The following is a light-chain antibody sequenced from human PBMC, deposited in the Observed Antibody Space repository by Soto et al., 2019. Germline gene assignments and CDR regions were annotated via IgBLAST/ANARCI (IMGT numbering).Light chain of an antibody. Sequence: ATQMTQSPSSLSASVGDSITITCLLSRDIGSDLSWYQQKPGKAPTLLIYAASNLQSGVPSRFRGSRSGTEFTLTVSSLQPEDFATYYCLQDHDDSWTFGQGTKVDIK. CDR2: AAS. J-gene: IGKJ1*01. V-gene: IGKV1-6*01. CDR3: LQDHDDSWT. CDR1: RDIGSD.